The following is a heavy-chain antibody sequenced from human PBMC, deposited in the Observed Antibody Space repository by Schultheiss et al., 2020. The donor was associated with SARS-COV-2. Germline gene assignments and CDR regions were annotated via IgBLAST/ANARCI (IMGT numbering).Heavy chain of an antibody. Sequence: GGSLRLSCAASGFTFSSYDMHWVRQATGKGLEWVSAISGSGGSTYYADSVKGRFTISRDNAKNSLYLQMNSLRAEDTAVYYCARWGYFSSSPFDYWGQGTLVTVSS. D-gene: IGHD6-6*01. CDR3: ARWGYFSSSPFDY. V-gene: IGHV3-23*01. CDR2: ISGSGGST. J-gene: IGHJ4*02. CDR1: GFTFSSYD.